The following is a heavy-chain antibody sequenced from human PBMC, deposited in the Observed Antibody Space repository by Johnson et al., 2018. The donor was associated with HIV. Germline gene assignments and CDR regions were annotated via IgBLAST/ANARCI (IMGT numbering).Heavy chain of an antibody. J-gene: IGHJ3*01. CDR3: AKVDCGGDTCAGYDPFDL. CDR1: GFTFSGYD. V-gene: IGHV3-13*01. D-gene: IGHD2-21*01. Sequence: EVQLVESGGGLVKPGGSLRLPCAASGFTFSGYDMHWVRQATGKGLEWVSAIGTAGDTYYPGSVKGRFTISRENAKNSLYLQMNSLRAGDTAVYYCAKVDCGGDTCAGYDPFDLWGQGT. CDR2: IGTAGDT.